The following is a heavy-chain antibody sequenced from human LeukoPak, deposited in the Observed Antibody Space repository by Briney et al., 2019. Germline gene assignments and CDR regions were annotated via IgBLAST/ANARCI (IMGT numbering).Heavy chain of an antibody. CDR2: INHSGST. Sequence: SETLSLTCAVYGGSFSGYYWSWIRQPPGKGLEWIGEINHSGSTNYNPSLKSRVTISVDTSKNQFSLKLSSMTAADTAVYYCARRGLADDYWGQGTLVTVSS. CDR1: GGSFSGYY. J-gene: IGHJ4*02. V-gene: IGHV4-34*01. CDR3: ARRGLADDY. D-gene: IGHD1-26*01.